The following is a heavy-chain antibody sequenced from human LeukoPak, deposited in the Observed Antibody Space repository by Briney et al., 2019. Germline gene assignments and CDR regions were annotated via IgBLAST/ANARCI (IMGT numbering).Heavy chain of an antibody. CDR1: GFIFSAYG. V-gene: IGHV3-30*03. CDR3: ASSWFAYFDY. Sequence: PGGSLRLSCAASGFIFSAYGMHWVRQAPGRGLEWVAVMSNERNNKYYADSVKGRFTVSRDNSKNTLYLQMNSLRAEDTAVYYCASSWFAYFDYWGQGTLVTVSS. J-gene: IGHJ4*02. D-gene: IGHD6-13*01. CDR2: MSNERNNK.